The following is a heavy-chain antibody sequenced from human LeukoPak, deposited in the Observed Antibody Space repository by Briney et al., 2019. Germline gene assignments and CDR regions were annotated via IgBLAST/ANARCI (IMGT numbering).Heavy chain of an antibody. V-gene: IGHV3-21*01. D-gene: IGHD6-19*01. J-gene: IGHJ4*02. Sequence: AGGPLRLSCAASGFTFSSYSMNWVRQAPGKGLEWVSSISSSSSYIYYADSVKGRFTISRDNAKNSLYLQMNSLRAEDTAVYYCARMAGTANFDYWGQGTLVTVSS. CDR2: ISSSSSYI. CDR1: GFTFSSYS. CDR3: ARMAGTANFDY.